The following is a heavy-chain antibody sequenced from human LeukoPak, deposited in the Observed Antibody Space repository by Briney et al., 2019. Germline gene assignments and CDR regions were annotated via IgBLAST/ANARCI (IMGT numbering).Heavy chain of an antibody. D-gene: IGHD6-19*01. CDR2: ISGSGGST. Sequence: GGSLRLSCAASGFTFSTYPMRWVRQAPGKGLEWVSGISGSGGSTYYADSVKGRFTISRDISKNTLYLQMNSLRAEDTAVYYCAKDEGSGWYYFDYWARDPWSPSPQ. V-gene: IGHV3-23*01. CDR3: AKDEGSGWYYFDY. J-gene: IGHJ4*02. CDR1: GFTFSTYP.